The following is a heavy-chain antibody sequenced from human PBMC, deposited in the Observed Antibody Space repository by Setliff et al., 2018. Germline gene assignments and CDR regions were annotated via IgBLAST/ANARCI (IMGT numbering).Heavy chain of an antibody. J-gene: IGHJ4*02. V-gene: IGHV1-3*03. CDR2: MNIDNGKT. CDR3: ARGYCDGIGCPAPLYYFDS. CDR1: GYSFTLYA. D-gene: IGHD2-21*01. Sequence: GASVKVSCKASGYSFTLYAMHWMRQAPGQRLEWVGWMNIDNGKTEYSQEFQDRVTFTRDTFAETAYMELRSLTSDDMAVYYCARGYCDGIGCPAPLYYFDSWGQGTLVTVSS.